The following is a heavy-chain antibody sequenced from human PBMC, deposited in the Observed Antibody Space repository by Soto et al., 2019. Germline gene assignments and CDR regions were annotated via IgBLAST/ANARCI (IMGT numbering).Heavy chain of an antibody. CDR3: ARALSYSSSWYPWFDP. CDR2: ISAYNGNT. V-gene: IGHV1-18*01. D-gene: IGHD6-13*01. J-gene: IGHJ5*02. Sequence: GASVKVSCKASGYTFTSYVISWVRQAPGQGLEWMGWISAYNGNTNYAQKLQGRVTMTTDTSTSTAYMELRSLRSDDTAVYYCARALSYSSSWYPWFDPWGQGTLVTVSS. CDR1: GYTFTSYV.